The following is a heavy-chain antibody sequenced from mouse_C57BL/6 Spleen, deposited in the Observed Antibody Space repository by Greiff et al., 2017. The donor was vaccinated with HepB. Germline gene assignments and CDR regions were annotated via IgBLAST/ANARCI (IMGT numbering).Heavy chain of an antibody. D-gene: IGHD2-1*01. CDR1: GFTFSDYY. V-gene: IGHV5-16*01. Sequence: DVKLVESEGGLVQPGSSMKLSCTASGFTFSDYYMAWVRQVPEKGLEWVANINYDGSSTYYLDSLKSRFIISRDNAKNILYLQMSSLKSEDTATYYCARGPYGNHYYAMDYWGQGTSVTVSS. J-gene: IGHJ4*01. CDR2: INYDGSST. CDR3: ARGPYGNHYYAMDY.